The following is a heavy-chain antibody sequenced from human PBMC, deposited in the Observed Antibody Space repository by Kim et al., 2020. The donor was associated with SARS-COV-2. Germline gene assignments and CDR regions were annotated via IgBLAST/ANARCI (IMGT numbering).Heavy chain of an antibody. CDR2: IYSGGST. CDR1: GFTVSSNY. CDR3: ARDPGRAQQLWDAFDI. V-gene: IGHV3-53*01. Sequence: GGSLRLSCAASGFTVSSNYMSWVRQAPGKGLEWVSVIYSGGSTYYADSVKGRFTISRDNSKNTLYLQMNSLRAEDTAVYYCARDPGRAQQLWDAFDIWGQGTMVTVSS. D-gene: IGHD6-13*01. J-gene: IGHJ3*02.